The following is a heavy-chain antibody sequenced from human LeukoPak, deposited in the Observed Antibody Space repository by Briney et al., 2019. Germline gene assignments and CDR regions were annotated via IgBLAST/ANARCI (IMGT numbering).Heavy chain of an antibody. CDR2: INAGNGNT. CDR3: LAAVGGVY. Sequence: ASVKVSCKASGYTFSNHGVTRVRQAPGQRLEWMGWINAGNGNTKYSQKFQGRVTITRDTSASTAYMELSSLRSEDTAVYYCLAAVGGVYWGQGTLVTVSS. J-gene: IGHJ4*02. V-gene: IGHV1-3*01. CDR1: GYTFSNHG. D-gene: IGHD6-13*01.